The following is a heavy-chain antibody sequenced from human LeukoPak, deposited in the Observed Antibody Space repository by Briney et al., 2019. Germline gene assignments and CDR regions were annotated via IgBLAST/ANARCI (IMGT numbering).Heavy chain of an antibody. J-gene: IGHJ4*02. D-gene: IGHD4-17*01. V-gene: IGHV3-23*01. CDR1: VVSGFTFSSYA. CDR3: ARGYGDYKTLLEY. CDR2: ISGSGAST. Sequence: PGGSLRLSCAASVVSGFTFSSYAVSWVRQAPGKGLEWVSGISGSGASTYYADSVKGRFTISRDNSKNTVYLQMNSLRAEDTAVYYCARGYGDYKTLLEYWGQGTLVTVSS.